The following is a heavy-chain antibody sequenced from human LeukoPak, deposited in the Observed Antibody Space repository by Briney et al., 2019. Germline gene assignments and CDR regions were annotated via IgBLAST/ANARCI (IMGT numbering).Heavy chain of an antibody. CDR2: ISAYNSNT. J-gene: IGHJ4*02. CDR3: ARGISSSEYYSDY. D-gene: IGHD6-6*01. V-gene: IGHV1-18*01. CDR1: GYTFISYG. Sequence: ASVKVSCKASGYTFISYGISWVRQAPGQGLECMGWISAYNSNTNYAQKLQGRVTMTTDTSTSTAYMELRSLRSDDRAVYYCARGISSSEYYSDYWGQRTLVIVSS.